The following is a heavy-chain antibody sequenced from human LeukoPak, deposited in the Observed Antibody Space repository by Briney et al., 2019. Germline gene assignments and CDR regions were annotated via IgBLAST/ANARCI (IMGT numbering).Heavy chain of an antibody. D-gene: IGHD5-12*01. Sequence: SETLSLTCTVSGGSISSHSCSWIRQPPGKGLEWIGSIYYSGSTNYNTSLKSRATMSVDTSKNQFSLKLSAVTAADTAVYYCARHGGESIVAMILHAFDIWGQGTMVTVSS. CDR1: GGSISSHS. J-gene: IGHJ3*02. CDR3: ARHGGESIVAMILHAFDI. CDR2: IYYSGST. V-gene: IGHV4-59*08.